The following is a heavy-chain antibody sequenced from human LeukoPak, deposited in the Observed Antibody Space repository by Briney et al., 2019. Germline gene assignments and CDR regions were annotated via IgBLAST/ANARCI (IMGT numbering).Heavy chain of an antibody. Sequence: GGSLRLSCAASGFTFSSYEMNWVRQAPGKGLEWLSYISSSGATIYYADSVRGRFTMSRDNAKNSLYLQMKSLRAEDTAVYYCARESGITMLRGAHTPWGQGTLVTVSS. V-gene: IGHV3-48*03. D-gene: IGHD3-10*01. CDR2: ISSSGATI. J-gene: IGHJ5*02. CDR1: GFTFSSYE. CDR3: ARESGITMLRGAHTP.